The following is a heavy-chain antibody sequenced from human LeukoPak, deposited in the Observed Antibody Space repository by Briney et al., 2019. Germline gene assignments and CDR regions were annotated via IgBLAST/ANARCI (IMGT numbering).Heavy chain of an antibody. V-gene: IGHV1-18*01. Sequence: ATVRVSCKTSGYTFTSSGITWVRQAPGQGLEWMGWISTYNGYSTSAQNLQGRVTMTADTSTSTAYMELSSLRSDDTAVYYCAKNSSGGYSDYWGQGTLVTVSS. CDR1: GYTFTSSG. CDR3: AKNSSGGYSDY. J-gene: IGHJ4*02. D-gene: IGHD6-19*01. CDR2: ISTYNGYS.